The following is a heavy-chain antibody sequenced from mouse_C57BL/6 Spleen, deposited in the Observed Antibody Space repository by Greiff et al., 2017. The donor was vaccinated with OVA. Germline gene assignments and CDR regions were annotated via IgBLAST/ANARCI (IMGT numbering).Heavy chain of an antibody. J-gene: IGHJ2*01. D-gene: IGHD2-3*01. CDR3: ARHEEGYYPFDY. CDR2: FYPGSGSI. Sequence: VHLVESGAELVKPGASVKLSCKASGYTFTEYTIHWVKQRSGQGLEWIGWFYPGSGSIKYNEKFKDKATLTADKSSSTVYMELSRLTSEDSAVYFCARHEEGYYPFDYWGQGTTLTVSS. V-gene: IGHV1-62-2*01. CDR1: GYTFTEYT.